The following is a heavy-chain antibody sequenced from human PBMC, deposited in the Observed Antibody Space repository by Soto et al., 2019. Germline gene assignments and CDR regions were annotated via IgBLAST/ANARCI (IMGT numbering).Heavy chain of an antibody. D-gene: IGHD3-3*01. Sequence: GGSLRLSCAASGFTFDDYAMHWVRQAPGKGLEWVSGISWNSGSIGYADSVKGRFTISRDNAKNSLYLQMNSLRAEDTALYYCAKDFMSPPTPMYYDFWSGYIDYWGQGTLVTVSS. CDR2: ISWNSGSI. CDR3: AKDFMSPPTPMYYDFWSGYIDY. J-gene: IGHJ4*02. V-gene: IGHV3-9*01. CDR1: GFTFDDYA.